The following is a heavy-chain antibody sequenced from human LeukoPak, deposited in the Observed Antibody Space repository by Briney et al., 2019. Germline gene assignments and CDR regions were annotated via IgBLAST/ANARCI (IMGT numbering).Heavy chain of an antibody. D-gene: IGHD6-19*01. CDR3: AKDPYVAVAGTYYYMDV. CDR1: GFTFSSYA. J-gene: IGHJ6*03. V-gene: IGHV3-30*04. Sequence: GGSLRLSCAASGFTFSSYAMHWVRQAPGKGLEWVAVISYDGSNKYYADSVKGRFTISRDNSKNTLYLQMNSLRAEDTAVYYCAKDPYVAVAGTYYYMDVWGKGTTVTISS. CDR2: ISYDGSNK.